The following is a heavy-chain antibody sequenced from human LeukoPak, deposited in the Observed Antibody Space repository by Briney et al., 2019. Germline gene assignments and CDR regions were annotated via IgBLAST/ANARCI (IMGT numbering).Heavy chain of an antibody. J-gene: IGHJ4*02. V-gene: IGHV1-69*05. CDR2: IIPIFGTA. CDR3: AKDRTGYCSSTSCFFDY. D-gene: IGHD2-2*01. CDR1: GGTFSSYA. Sequence: ASVKVSCKASGGTFSSYAISWVRQAPGQGLEWMGGIIPIFGTANYAQKFQGRVTITTDESTSTAYMELSSLRSEDTAVYYCAKDRTGYCSSTSCFFDYWGQGTLVTVSS.